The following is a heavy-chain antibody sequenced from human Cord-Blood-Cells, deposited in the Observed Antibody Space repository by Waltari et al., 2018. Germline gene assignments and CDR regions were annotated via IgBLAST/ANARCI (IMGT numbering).Heavy chain of an antibody. V-gene: IGHV4-39*01. Sequence: QLHLREPGPGRWRPSRTPSLTCPFLGGPTSRITYYRGWLSQPPGKGREWIGSIYYSGSTYYNPSLKSRVTISVDTSKNQFSLKLSSVTAADTAVYYCASSSSSWYRGYYFDYWGQGTLVTVSS. CDR3: ASSSSSWYRGYYFDY. CDR2: IYYSGST. J-gene: IGHJ4*02. CDR1: GGPTSRITYY. D-gene: IGHD6-13*01.